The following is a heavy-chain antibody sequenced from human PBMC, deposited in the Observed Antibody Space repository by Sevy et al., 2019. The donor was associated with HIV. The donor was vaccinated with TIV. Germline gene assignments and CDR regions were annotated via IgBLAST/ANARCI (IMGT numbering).Heavy chain of an antibody. D-gene: IGHD5-12*01. CDR1: GSSISSGYY. CDR2: IHHNGNT. CDR3: ARLSRYIVRGYYFDY. J-gene: IGHJ4*02. Sequence: SETLSLTCAVSGSSISSGYYWGWIRQPPGKGLEWMGIIHHNGNTYNNPSLKSRVTMSVDMSKNQFSLRLNSVTAADTAVYYCARLSRYIVRGYYFDYWGQGTLVTVSS. V-gene: IGHV4-38-2*01.